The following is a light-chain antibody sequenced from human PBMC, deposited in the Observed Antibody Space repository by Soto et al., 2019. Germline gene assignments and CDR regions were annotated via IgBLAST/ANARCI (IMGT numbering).Light chain of an antibody. CDR3: ATWDDSLNGYV. Sequence: HSVLTQQPSASGTPGQRITISCSGSVSNIGRNTVTWYQQLPGTAPKLLIYTNNQRPSGVPDRFSGSRSGTSASLAISGLQSGDEADYYCATWDDSLNGYVFGTGTKVTVL. CDR1: VSNIGRNT. CDR2: TNN. J-gene: IGLJ1*01. V-gene: IGLV1-44*01.